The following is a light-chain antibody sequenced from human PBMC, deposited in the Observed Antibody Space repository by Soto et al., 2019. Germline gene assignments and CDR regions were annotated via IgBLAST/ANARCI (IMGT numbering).Light chain of an antibody. CDR1: SSDIGGSKY. V-gene: IGLV2-14*01. CDR2: EVT. Sequence: QSALTQPASVSGSPGQSISISCTGTSSDIGGSKYVPWYQQHPGTAPKLLIYEVTYRPSGVSDRFSGSKSGNTASLTVSGLQAEDEADYYCSSYSSSATLYVFGTGTKLTVL. CDR3: SSYSSSATLYV. J-gene: IGLJ1*01.